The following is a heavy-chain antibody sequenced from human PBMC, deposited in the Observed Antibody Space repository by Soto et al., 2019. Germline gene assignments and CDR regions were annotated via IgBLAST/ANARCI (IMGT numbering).Heavy chain of an antibody. CDR3: ARAYCSGGSCYSGLGDY. Sequence: ASVKVSCKASGYTFTSYDINWVRQATGQGLEWMGWMNPNSGNTGYAQKFQGRVTMTRNTSISTAYMELGSLRSEDTAVYYCARAYCSGGSCYSGLGDYWGQGTLVTVSS. CDR1: GYTFTSYD. D-gene: IGHD2-15*01. V-gene: IGHV1-8*01. CDR2: MNPNSGNT. J-gene: IGHJ4*02.